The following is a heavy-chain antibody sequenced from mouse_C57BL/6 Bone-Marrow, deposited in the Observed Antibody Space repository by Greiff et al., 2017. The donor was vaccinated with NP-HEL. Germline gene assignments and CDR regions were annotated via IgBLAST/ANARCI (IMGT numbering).Heavy chain of an antibody. Sequence: QVQLQQSGAELVKPGASVKISCKASGYAFSSYWMNWVKQRPGKGREWIGQIYPGDGDTNYNGKFRDKASLTADKSSSPAYMQLSSLTSEDSAVYFCARGAYWGQGTLVTVSA. V-gene: IGHV1-80*01. CDR1: GYAFSSYW. CDR3: ARGAY. J-gene: IGHJ3*01. CDR2: IYPGDGDT.